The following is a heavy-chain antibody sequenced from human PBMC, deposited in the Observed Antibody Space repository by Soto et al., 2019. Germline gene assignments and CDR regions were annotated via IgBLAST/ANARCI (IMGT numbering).Heavy chain of an antibody. CDR1: GYTFTSYY. D-gene: IGHD3-3*01. CDR3: ATRITIFGVVINPWFDP. V-gene: IGHV1-46*01. Sequence: ASVKVSFKASGYTFTSYYMHWLRQAPGQGLEWMGIINPSGGSTSYAQKFQGRVTMTRDTSTSTVYMELSSLRSEDTAVYYCATRITIFGVVINPWFDPWGQGTLVTVSS. CDR2: INPSGGST. J-gene: IGHJ5*02.